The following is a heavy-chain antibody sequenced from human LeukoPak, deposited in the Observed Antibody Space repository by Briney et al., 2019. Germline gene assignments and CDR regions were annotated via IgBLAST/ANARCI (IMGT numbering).Heavy chain of an antibody. CDR2: INPNSGGT. D-gene: IGHD2-2*01. Sequence: ASVKVSCKASGYTFTGYYMHWVRQAPGQGLEWMGWINPNSGGTNYAQKFQGRVTMTRDTSISTAYMEVSRLRSDDTAVYYCARDRVVCSSTSCYPSIWGQGTVVTVSS. J-gene: IGHJ3*02. CDR3: ARDRVVCSSTSCYPSI. V-gene: IGHV1-2*02. CDR1: GYTFTGYY.